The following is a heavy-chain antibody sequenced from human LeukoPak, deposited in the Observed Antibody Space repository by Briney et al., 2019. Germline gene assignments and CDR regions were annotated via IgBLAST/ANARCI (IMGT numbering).Heavy chain of an antibody. CDR2: ISSSSSYI. CDR1: GFTFSSYS. J-gene: IGHJ4*02. V-gene: IGHV3-21*01. CDR3: ARDQSVEDSGYLDY. Sequence: GGSLRLSCAASGFTFSSYSMNWVRQAPGKGLEWVSSISSSSSYIYYADSVKGRFTISRDNAKNSLYLQMNSLRAEDTAVYYCARDQSVEDSGYLDYWGQGTLVTVSS. D-gene: IGHD3-22*01.